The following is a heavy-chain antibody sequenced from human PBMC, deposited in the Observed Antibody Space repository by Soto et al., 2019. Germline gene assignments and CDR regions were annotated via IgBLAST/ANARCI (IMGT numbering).Heavy chain of an antibody. Sequence: SETLSLTCTVSGGSISSGGYYWSWIRQHPGKGLEWIGYIYYSGSTYYNPSLKSRVTISVDTSKNQFSLKLSSVTAADTAVYYCARGSRTDKSREQQLVNYYFDYWGQGTLVTVSS. J-gene: IGHJ4*02. D-gene: IGHD6-13*01. V-gene: IGHV4-31*03. CDR2: IYYSGST. CDR1: GGSISSGGYY. CDR3: ARGSRTDKSREQQLVNYYFDY.